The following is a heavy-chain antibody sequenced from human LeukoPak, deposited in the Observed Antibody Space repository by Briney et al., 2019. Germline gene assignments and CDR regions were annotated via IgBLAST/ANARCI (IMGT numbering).Heavy chain of an antibody. CDR2: IVVGSGNT. CDR1: GFTFTSSA. J-gene: IGHJ4*02. Sequence: SVKVSCKASGFTFTSSAVQWVRQARGQRLEWIGWIVVGSGNTNYAQKFQERVTITRDMSTSTAYMELSSLRSDDTAVYYCASGVDYGDYWGYWGQGTLVTVSS. V-gene: IGHV1-58*01. D-gene: IGHD4-17*01. CDR3: ASGVDYGDYWGY.